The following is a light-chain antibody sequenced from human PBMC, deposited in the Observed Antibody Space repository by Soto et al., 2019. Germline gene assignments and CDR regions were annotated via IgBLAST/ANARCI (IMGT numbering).Light chain of an antibody. CDR1: SSDVGGYDF. J-gene: IGLJ2*01. Sequence: QSALTQPHSVSGSPGQSVAISCTGTSSDVGGYDFVSWYQQHPGKAPKPIIYDVTARPSGVPDRFSGSKSGNTASLTISGLQAEEEDDYYGCSYAGSYVVFGGGTKVTVL. CDR3: CSYAGSYVV. V-gene: IGLV2-11*01. CDR2: DVT.